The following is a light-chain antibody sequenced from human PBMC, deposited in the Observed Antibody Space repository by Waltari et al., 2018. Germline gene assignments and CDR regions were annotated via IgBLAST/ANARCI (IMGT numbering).Light chain of an antibody. CDR2: ENN. Sequence: QSVLTQPPSVSAAPGQKVTISCSGSDFKIEKKFVSWYQQLPGTAPQLLIFENNRRPSGVPNRFSGSKSGTSATLGITGLQTGDEADYYCGTWDTNLSAWVFGGGTKLTVL. V-gene: IGLV1-51*02. J-gene: IGLJ3*02. CDR3: GTWDTNLSAWV. CDR1: DFKIEKKF.